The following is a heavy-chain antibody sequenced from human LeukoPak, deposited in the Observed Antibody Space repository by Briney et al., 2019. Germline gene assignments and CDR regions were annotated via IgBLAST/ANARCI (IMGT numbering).Heavy chain of an antibody. CDR1: GYTFTSYG. Sequence: ASVKVSCKASGYTFTSYGISWVRQAPGQGLKWMGWISAYNGNTNYAQKLQGRVTMTTDTSTSTAYMELRSLRSDDTAVYYCARPITMIVVVTTSPDAFDIWGQGTMVTVSS. J-gene: IGHJ3*02. CDR2: ISAYNGNT. V-gene: IGHV1-18*01. CDR3: ARPITMIVVVTTSPDAFDI. D-gene: IGHD3-22*01.